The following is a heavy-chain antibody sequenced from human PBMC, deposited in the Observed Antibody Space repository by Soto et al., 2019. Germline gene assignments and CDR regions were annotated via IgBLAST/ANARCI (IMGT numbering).Heavy chain of an antibody. CDR3: AKVPSIYDFWSGYSYGMDV. CDR1: GFTFSSYG. CDR2: ISYDGSNK. Sequence: PGGSLRLSCAASGFTFSSYGMHWVRQAPGKGLEWVAVISYDGSNKYYADSVKGRFTISRDNSKNTLYLQMNSLRAEDTAVYYCAKVPSIYDFWSGYSYGMDVWGQGTTVTVSS. D-gene: IGHD3-3*01. V-gene: IGHV3-30*18. J-gene: IGHJ6*02.